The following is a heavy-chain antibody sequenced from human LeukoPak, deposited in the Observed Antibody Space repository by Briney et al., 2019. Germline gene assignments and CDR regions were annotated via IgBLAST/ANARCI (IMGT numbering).Heavy chain of an antibody. CDR2: INPNSGGT. V-gene: IGHV1-2*02. CDR3: ARAERSMVRGVIIY. CDR1: GYTFTGYY. J-gene: IGHJ4*02. Sequence: ASVKVLCKASGYTFTGYYMHWVRQAPGQGLEWMGWINPNSGGTNYAQKFQGRVTMTRDTSISTAYMELSRLRSDDTAVYYCARAERSMVRGVIIYWGQGTLVTVSS. D-gene: IGHD3-10*01.